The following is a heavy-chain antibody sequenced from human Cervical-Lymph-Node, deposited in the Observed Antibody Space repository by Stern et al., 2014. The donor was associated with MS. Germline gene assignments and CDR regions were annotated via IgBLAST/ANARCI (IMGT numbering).Heavy chain of an antibody. CDR3: AHRRAIRADAFDI. Sequence: QVTLRESGPTLVKPTQTLTLTCNFSGFSLSSNGMGVGWFRQPPGKALEWLALIYWDDDKLYNPALKRRLTITKDTAVSENQVVLTVSNMDTSDTATYFCAHRRAIRADAFDIWGQGTVVTVSS. CDR1: GFSLSSNGMG. CDR2: IYWDDDK. D-gene: IGHD2-2*02. V-gene: IGHV2-5*02. J-gene: IGHJ3*02.